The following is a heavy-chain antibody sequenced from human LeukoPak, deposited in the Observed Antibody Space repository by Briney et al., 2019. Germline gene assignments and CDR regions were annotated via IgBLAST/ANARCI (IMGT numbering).Heavy chain of an antibody. J-gene: IGHJ4*02. D-gene: IGHD3-10*01. CDR2: INPNSGGT. Sequence: ASVKVSCKASGYTFTGYYMHWVRQAPGQGLEWMGRINPNSGGTNYAQKFQGRVTMTRDTSISTAYMELSRLRSGDTAVYYCARVDWVRGVISDYWGQGTLVTVSS. CDR1: GYTFTGYY. CDR3: ARVDWVRGVISDY. V-gene: IGHV1-2*06.